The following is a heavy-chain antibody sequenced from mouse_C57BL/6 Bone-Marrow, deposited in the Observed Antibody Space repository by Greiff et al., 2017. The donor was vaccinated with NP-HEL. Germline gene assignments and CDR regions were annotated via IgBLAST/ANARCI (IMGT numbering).Heavy chain of an antibody. D-gene: IGHD2-12*01. V-gene: IGHV1-39*01. CDR1: GYSFTDYN. CDR3: ARERWGRRGTWFAY. CDR2: INPNYGTT. Sequence: VQLKESGPELVKPGASVKISCKASGYSFTDYNMNWVKQSNGKSLEWIGVINPNYGTTSYNQKFKGKATLTVDQSSSTAYMQLNSLTSEDSAVYYCARERWGRRGTWFAYWGQGTLVTVSA. J-gene: IGHJ3*01.